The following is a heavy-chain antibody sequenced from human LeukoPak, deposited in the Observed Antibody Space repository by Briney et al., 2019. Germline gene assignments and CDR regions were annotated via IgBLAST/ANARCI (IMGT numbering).Heavy chain of an antibody. D-gene: IGHD1-26*01. CDR1: GFTFSSYA. CDR3: AKGKVGATNQFDY. Sequence: GGSLRISCAASGFTFSSYAMSWVRQAPGKGLEWVSAISGSGGSTYYADSVKGRFTISRDNSKNTLYLQMNSLRAEDTAVYYCAKGKVGATNQFDYWGQGTLVTVSS. J-gene: IGHJ4*02. V-gene: IGHV3-23*01. CDR2: ISGSGGST.